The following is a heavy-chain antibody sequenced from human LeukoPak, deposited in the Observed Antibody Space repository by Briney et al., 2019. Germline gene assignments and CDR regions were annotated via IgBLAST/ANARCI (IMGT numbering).Heavy chain of an antibody. D-gene: IGHD3-22*01. CDR2: MNPNSGNT. CDR1: GYTFTSYD. CDR3: ALYYYDSGVDY. J-gene: IGHJ4*02. V-gene: IGHV1-8*01. Sequence: GASVKVSCKASGYTFTSYDINWVRQATGQGLEWMGWMNPNSGNTGYAQKFQGRVTMTRSTSISTAYMELSSLRSEDTAVYYCALYYYDSGVDYWGQGTLVTVSS.